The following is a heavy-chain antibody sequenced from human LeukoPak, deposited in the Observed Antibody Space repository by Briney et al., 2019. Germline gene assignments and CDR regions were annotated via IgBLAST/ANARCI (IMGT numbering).Heavy chain of an antibody. CDR2: IYHSGTT. V-gene: IGHV4-38-2*01. D-gene: IGHD4-17*01. J-gene: IGHJ4*02. CDR1: GYSITSGYF. Sequence: SETLSLTCGVSGYSITSGYFWGWIRQPPGKGLEWIGSIYHSGTTYYNPSLKSRVTISVDTSKNQFSLKLSSVTAADTAVYYCARPPDSSDYGAAFDFWGQGTLITVSS. CDR3: ARPPDSSDYGAAFDF.